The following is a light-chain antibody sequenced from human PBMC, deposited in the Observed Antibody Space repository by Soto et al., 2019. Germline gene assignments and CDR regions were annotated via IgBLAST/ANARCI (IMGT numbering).Light chain of an antibody. CDR1: QSISSW. V-gene: IGKV1-5*01. J-gene: IGKJ3*01. CDR3: QKLNSYPLT. CDR2: AES. Sequence: DIQMTQSPSTLSSSLGDSVTITCRASQSISSWLAWYQQKPGKAPKLLIYAESTLQSGVPSRLSGSGSGTELTLTISRLQPEDFATYYCQKLNSYPLTFGPGTKVDIK.